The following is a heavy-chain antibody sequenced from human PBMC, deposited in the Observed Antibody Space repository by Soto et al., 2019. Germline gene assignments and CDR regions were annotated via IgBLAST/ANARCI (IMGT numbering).Heavy chain of an antibody. CDR3: ASRFGELFPNYYGMDV. J-gene: IGHJ6*02. Sequence: QAQLVQSGAEVKKPGSSVKVSCKASGGTFSSYAISWVRQAPGQGLEWMGGIIPIFGTANYAQKFQGRVTITADESTSTAYMELSSLRSEDTAVYYCASRFGELFPNYYGMDVWGQGTTVTVSS. CDR1: GGTFSSYA. V-gene: IGHV1-69*01. CDR2: IIPIFGTA. D-gene: IGHD3-10*01.